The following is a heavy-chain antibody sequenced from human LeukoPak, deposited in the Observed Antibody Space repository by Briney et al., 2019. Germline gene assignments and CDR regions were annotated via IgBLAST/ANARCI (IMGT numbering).Heavy chain of an antibody. J-gene: IGHJ4*02. CDR2: IRYDGSNK. Sequence: PGGSLRLSCAASGFTFSSYGMHWVRQAPGKGLEWVAFIRYDGSNKYYADSVKGRFTISRDNSKNTLYLQMNSLRAEDTAVYYCAKDHCYYDSSGQGPVDYWGQGTLVTVSS. CDR3: AKDHCYYDSSGQGPVDY. D-gene: IGHD3-22*01. V-gene: IGHV3-30*02. CDR1: GFTFSSYG.